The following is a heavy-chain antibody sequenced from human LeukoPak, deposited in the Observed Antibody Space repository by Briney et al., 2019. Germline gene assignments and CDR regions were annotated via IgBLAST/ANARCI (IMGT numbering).Heavy chain of an antibody. CDR2: ISSSGSTI. CDR1: GFTFSSYE. V-gene: IGHV3-48*03. Sequence: PGGSLRLSCAASGFTFSSYEMNWVRKAPGKGLEWVSYISSSGSTIYYADSVKGRFTISRDNAKNSLYLQMNSLRAEDTAVYYCARLDIAAAGTEGNDYWGQGTLVTVSS. CDR3: ARLDIAAAGTEGNDY. D-gene: IGHD6-13*01. J-gene: IGHJ4*02.